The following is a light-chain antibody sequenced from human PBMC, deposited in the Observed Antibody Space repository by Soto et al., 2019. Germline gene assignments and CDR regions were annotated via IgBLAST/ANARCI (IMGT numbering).Light chain of an antibody. J-gene: IGKJ4*01. CDR1: QSVDND. Sequence: EIVMTQSPATLSVSPGDRATLSCRASQSVDNDLAWYQQKPGQPPRLLIYDASTRATGIPARFSGSQSGTEFTLTISSLLSEDFAVYSCQQYNNWPLTFGGGTKVRSN. V-gene: IGKV3D-15*01. CDR2: DAS. CDR3: QQYNNWPLT.